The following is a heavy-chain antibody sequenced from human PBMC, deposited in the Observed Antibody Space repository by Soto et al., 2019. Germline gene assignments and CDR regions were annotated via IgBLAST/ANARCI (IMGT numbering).Heavy chain of an antibody. CDR1: GFTFSSYA. CDR2: ISYDGSNK. J-gene: IGHJ4*02. D-gene: IGHD1-26*01. Sequence: QVQLVESGGGVVQPGRSLRLSCAASGFTFSSYAMHWVRQAPGKGLEWVAVISYDGSNKYYADSVKGRFTISRDNSKNTLYLQMNSLRAEDTAVYYCARDVHSGSYGRVDYWGQGTLVTVSS. CDR3: ARDVHSGSYGRVDY. V-gene: IGHV3-30-3*01.